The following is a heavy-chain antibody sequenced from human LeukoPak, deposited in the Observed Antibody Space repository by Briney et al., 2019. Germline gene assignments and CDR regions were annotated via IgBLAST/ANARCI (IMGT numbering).Heavy chain of an antibody. D-gene: IGHD2-15*01. CDR3: ARGQDIVVVVAATPRRGFDY. V-gene: IGHV4-34*01. CDR1: GGSFSGYY. J-gene: IGHJ4*02. Sequence: PSETLSLTCAVYGGSFSGYYWSWIRQPPGKGLEWIGEINHSGSTNYNPSLKSRVTISVDTSKNQFSLKLSSVTAADPAVYYCARGQDIVVVVAATPRRGFDYWGQGTLVTVSS. CDR2: INHSGST.